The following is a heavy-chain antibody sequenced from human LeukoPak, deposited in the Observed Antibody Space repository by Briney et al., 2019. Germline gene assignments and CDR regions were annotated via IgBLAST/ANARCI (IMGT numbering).Heavy chain of an antibody. CDR3: ARDLKSLFGVGYNWFAP. Sequence: GGSLRLSCAASGFTFDDYVMSWVRQAPGKGLERVSGINWNGGGTDYADSVKGRFTISRDKAKKSLYLKMTSLRAEDTALYYCARDLKSLFGVGYNWFAPWGQGTLVTVSS. CDR1: GFTFDDYV. D-gene: IGHD3-3*01. V-gene: IGHV3-20*04. J-gene: IGHJ5*02. CDR2: INWNGGGT.